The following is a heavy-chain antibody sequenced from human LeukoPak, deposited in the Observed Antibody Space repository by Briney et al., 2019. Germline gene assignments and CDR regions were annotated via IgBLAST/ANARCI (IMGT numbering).Heavy chain of an antibody. V-gene: IGHV3-30*03. CDR1: GFTFSVYT. CDR2: ISYDGSNK. J-gene: IGHJ3*02. Sequence: KPGESLRLSCAASGFTFSVYTMNWVRQAPGKGLEWVAVISYDGSNKYYADSVKGRFTISRDNSKNTLYLQMNSLRAEDTAVYYCADPIRFGEYDDAFDIWGQGTMVTVSS. D-gene: IGHD3-10*01. CDR3: ADPIRFGEYDDAFDI.